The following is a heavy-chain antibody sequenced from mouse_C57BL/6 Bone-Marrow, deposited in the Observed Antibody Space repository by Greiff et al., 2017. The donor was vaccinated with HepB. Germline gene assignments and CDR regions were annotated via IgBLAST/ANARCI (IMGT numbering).Heavy chain of an antibody. D-gene: IGHD2-2*01. CDR1: GYALSSEG. Sequence: VQLQQSGAELVKTGDAGKSSCKASGYALSSEGRNGVKQRPGKGLEGIGQIYPGDGDTNYNGKFKGKATLTADKSSSTAYMQLSSLTSEDSAVYFCARSRGLRRGFAYWGQGTLVTVSA. CDR3: ARSRGLRRGFAY. J-gene: IGHJ3*01. V-gene: IGHV1-80*01. CDR2: IYPGDGDT.